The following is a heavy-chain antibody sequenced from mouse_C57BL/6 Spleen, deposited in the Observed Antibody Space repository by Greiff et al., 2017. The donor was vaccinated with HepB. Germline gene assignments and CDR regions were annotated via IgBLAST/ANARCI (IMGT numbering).Heavy chain of an antibody. J-gene: IGHJ3*01. Sequence: VKLMESGAELARPGASVKLSCKASGYTFTSYGISWVKQRTGQGLEWIGEIYPRSGNTYYNEKFKGKATLTADKSSSTAYMELRSLTSEDSAVYFCAVRVPLAYWGQGTLVTVSA. V-gene: IGHV1-81*01. CDR2: IYPRSGNT. CDR3: AVRVPLAY. D-gene: IGHD5-1*01. CDR1: GYTFTSYG.